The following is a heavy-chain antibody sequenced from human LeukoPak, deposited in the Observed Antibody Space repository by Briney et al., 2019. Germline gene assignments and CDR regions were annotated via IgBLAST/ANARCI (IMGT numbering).Heavy chain of an antibody. J-gene: IGHJ4*02. CDR2: ISSSSSYI. CDR3: ARETKDYGSGPFDY. Sequence: GGSLRLSCAASGFTFSSYSMNWVRQAPGKGLEWVSSISSSSSYIYYADSVKGRFTISRDNAKSSLYLQMNSLRAEDTAVYYYARETKDYGSGPFDYWGQGTLVTVSS. D-gene: IGHD3-10*01. CDR1: GFTFSSYS. V-gene: IGHV3-21*01.